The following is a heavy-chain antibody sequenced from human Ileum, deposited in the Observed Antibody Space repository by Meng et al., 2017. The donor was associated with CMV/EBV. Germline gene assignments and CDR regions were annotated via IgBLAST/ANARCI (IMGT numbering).Heavy chain of an antibody. D-gene: IGHD3-3*01. CDR2: IYPGDSDT. Sequence: YSFTSYWIGWVRQMPGKGREWMGIIYPGDSDTRYSPSFQGQVTISADKSISTAYLQWSSLKASDTAMYYCARRSRFLEWLLSPDFDYWGQGTLVTVSS. CDR3: ARRSRFLEWLLSPDFDY. CDR1: YSFTSYW. V-gene: IGHV5-51*01. J-gene: IGHJ4*02.